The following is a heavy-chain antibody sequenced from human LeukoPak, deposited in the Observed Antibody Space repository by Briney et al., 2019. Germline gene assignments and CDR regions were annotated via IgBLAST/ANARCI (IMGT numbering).Heavy chain of an antibody. CDR1: GGSISSYY. J-gene: IGHJ4*02. Sequence: PSETLSLTCTVSGGSISSYYWSWIRQPPGKGLEWIGYIYYSGSTNYNPSLKTRVTISVDTSKNQFSLNLSSVTAADTAVYCCARVGSSSWYYFDYWGQGTLVTVSS. D-gene: IGHD6-13*01. V-gene: IGHV4-59*08. CDR2: IYYSGST. CDR3: ARVGSSSWYYFDY.